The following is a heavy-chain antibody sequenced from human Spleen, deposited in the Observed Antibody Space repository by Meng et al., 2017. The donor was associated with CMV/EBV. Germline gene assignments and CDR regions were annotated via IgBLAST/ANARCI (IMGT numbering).Heavy chain of an antibody. CDR2: INPDGGTT. CDR3: ARRIADYTTGFYYYGMDV. CDR1: GYSFITYY. D-gene: IGHD4-11*01. V-gene: IGHV1-46*01. J-gene: IGHJ6*02. Sequence: ASVKVSCKASGYSFITYYIHWVRQAPGQGLEWMGRINPDGGTTTYAQKFQGGLTLTSDTSTSTVYMELSSLRSEDTAVYYCARRIADYTTGFYYYGMDVWGQGTTVTVSS.